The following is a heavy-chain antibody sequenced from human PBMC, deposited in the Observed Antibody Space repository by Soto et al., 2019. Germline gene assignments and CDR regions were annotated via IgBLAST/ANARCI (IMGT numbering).Heavy chain of an antibody. Sequence: GRSLRLSCAASGFTFSSYGMHWVRQAPGKGPEWVAVIWFDGREEYYADSVRGRFTISRDNSKNMLYLQMNSLRVDDTAVYYCSEAIDGDYCDSKDIWGQG. D-gene: IGHD4-17*01. CDR2: IWFDGREE. CDR3: SEAIDGDYCDSKDI. V-gene: IGHV3-33*06. J-gene: IGHJ3*02. CDR1: GFTFSSYG.